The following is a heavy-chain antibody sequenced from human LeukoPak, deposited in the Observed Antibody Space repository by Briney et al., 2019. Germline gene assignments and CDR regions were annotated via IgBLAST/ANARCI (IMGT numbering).Heavy chain of an antibody. Sequence: PGGSLRLSCAASGFTFSSYAMSWVRQAPGKGLEWVSAISGSVGSTYYADSVKGRFTISRDNSKNTLYLQRNSLRAEDTAVYYCAKAPSYGSGSYYTTWGRGTPVTVSS. V-gene: IGHV3-23*01. CDR2: ISGSVGST. D-gene: IGHD3-10*01. CDR3: AKAPSYGSGSYYTT. CDR1: GFTFSSYA. J-gene: IGHJ5*02.